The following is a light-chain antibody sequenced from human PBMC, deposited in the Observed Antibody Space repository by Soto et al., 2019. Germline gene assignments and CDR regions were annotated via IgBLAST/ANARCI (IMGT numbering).Light chain of an antibody. CDR2: ANT. Sequence: QAVVTQSPSVSGAPGQRVTISCTGGSSNIGAGYPVNWYQQLPGTAPKLLIFANTNRPSGVPDRFSGSKSGTSASLAITGLQAEDEADYFCQSYDSRLSVIFGGGTKLTVL. CDR1: SSNIGAGYP. CDR3: QSYDSRLSVI. J-gene: IGLJ2*01. V-gene: IGLV1-40*01.